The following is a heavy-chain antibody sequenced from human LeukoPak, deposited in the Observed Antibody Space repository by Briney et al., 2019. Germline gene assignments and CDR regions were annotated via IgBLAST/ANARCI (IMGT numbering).Heavy chain of an antibody. CDR2: ISSSSSYI. Sequence: GGSLRLSCAASGLTFSSQSMNWVRQAPGKGLEWVSSISSSSSYIYYADSVKGRFTISRDNAKNSLYLQMNSLRAEDTAVYYCARDGALYCSSTSCYSYWGQGTLVTVSS. CDR1: GLTFSSQS. D-gene: IGHD2-2*02. CDR3: ARDGALYCSSTSCYSY. J-gene: IGHJ4*02. V-gene: IGHV3-21*01.